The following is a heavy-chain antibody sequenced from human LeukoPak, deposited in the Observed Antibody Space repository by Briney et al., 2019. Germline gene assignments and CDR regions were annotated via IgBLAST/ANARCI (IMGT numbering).Heavy chain of an antibody. J-gene: IGHJ5*02. CDR2: IGDSGSST. CDR1: GFTFSDYA. V-gene: IGHV3-23*01. Sequence: GGSLRLSCAASGFTFSDYAMNWIRQAPGKGLEWVSAIGDSGSSTDYADSVKGRFTISRDNSRNTLYLQMNSLRVDDTAVYYCARDFLYCSSTSCYNGWFDPWGQGTLVTVSS. CDR3: ARDFLYCSSTSCYNGWFDP. D-gene: IGHD2-2*02.